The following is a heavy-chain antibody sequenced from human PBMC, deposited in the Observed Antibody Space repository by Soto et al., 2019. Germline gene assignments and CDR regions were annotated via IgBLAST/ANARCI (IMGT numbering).Heavy chain of an antibody. V-gene: IGHV1-18*01. CDR1: GYTFTSYV. J-gene: IGHJ4*02. CDR3: ARGSDCSGGSCSRTDY. D-gene: IGHD2-15*01. CDR2: ISAYNGNT. Sequence: ASVKVSCKASGYTFTSYVISWVRQAPGQGLEWMGWISAYNGNTNYAQKLQGRVTMTTDTSTSTAYMELRSLRSDDTAVYYCARGSDCSGGSCSRTDYWGQGTLVTVSS.